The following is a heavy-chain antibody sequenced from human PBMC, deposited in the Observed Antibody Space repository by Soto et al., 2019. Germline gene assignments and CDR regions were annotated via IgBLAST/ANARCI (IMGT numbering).Heavy chain of an antibody. CDR2: IYYSGIT. CDR1: GGSIRIVGSY. V-gene: IGHV4-31*01. D-gene: IGHD3-22*01. CDR3: ATRSSHHXGSGPIYLNK. J-gene: IGHJ4*02. Sequence: SATLSLTCTVSGGSIRIVGSYGSLIRQPPLPGLYCIGYIYYSGITDYNPSLNSLVTIXLXXSQNQFSLKLSSVTAADTAVYYCATRSSHHXGSGPIYLNKWXXGT.